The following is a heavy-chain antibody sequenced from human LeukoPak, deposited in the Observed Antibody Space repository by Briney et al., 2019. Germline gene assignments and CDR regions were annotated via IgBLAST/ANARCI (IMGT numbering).Heavy chain of an antibody. J-gene: IGHJ4*02. CDR3: AGDSNWNGADY. CDR1: RFTFSSYW. V-gene: IGHV3-7*01. D-gene: IGHD1-20*01. CDR2: IKQDGSEK. Sequence: PSGGSLRLSCVASRFTFSSYWMSWVRQAPGKGLEWVANIKQDGSEKHYVDSVKGRFTISRDNAKNSLYLQMNSLRAEDTAVYYCAGDSNWNGADYWGQGTLVTVSS.